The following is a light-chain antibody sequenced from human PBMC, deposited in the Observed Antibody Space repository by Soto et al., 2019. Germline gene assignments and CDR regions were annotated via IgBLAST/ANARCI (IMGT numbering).Light chain of an antibody. CDR3: SSYTSSITLV. V-gene: IGLV2-18*02. CDR1: SSDVGSYNR. Sequence: QSALTQPPSVSGSPGQSVTISCTGTSSDVGSYNRVSWYQQPPGTAPKLIIYAVNNRPSGVPDRFSGSKSGNTASLTISGLQAEDEADYYCSSYTSSITLVFGGGTKLTVL. J-gene: IGLJ2*01. CDR2: AVN.